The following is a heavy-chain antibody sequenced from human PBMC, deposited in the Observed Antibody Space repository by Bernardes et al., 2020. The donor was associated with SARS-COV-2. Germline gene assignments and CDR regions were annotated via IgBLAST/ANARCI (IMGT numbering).Heavy chain of an antibody. CDR1: GGSISSSSYY. CDR3: ARPSSGWYYFDY. CDR2: IYYSGST. V-gene: IGHV4-39*01. Sequence: SETLSLTCTVSGGSISSSSYYWGWIRQPPGKGLEWIGSIYYSGSTYYNPSLKSRVTISVDTSKNQFSLKLSSVTAADTAVYYCARPSSGWYYFDYWGQGTLVTVSS. D-gene: IGHD6-19*01. J-gene: IGHJ4*02.